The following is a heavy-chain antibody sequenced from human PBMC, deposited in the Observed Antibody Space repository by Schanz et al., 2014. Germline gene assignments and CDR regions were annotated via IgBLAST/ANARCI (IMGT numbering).Heavy chain of an antibody. D-gene: IGHD3-10*01. Sequence: QVQLVESGGGVVQFGRSLRLSCVASGFTFSSYGMHWVRQAPGKGLEWVAVIWYDENNKYYADSVKGRFTMSRDNSKNTLYLQMNLLRADDTAVYYCASANYRRKINFDYWGQGTLVTVSS. CDR2: IWYDENNK. V-gene: IGHV3-33*01. CDR3: ASANYRRKINFDY. J-gene: IGHJ4*02. CDR1: GFTFSSYG.